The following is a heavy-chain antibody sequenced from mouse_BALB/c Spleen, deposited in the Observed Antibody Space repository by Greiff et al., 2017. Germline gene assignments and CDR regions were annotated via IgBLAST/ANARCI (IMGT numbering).Heavy chain of an antibody. J-gene: IGHJ4*01. CDR1: GFTFSSYG. CDR2: ISSGGSYT. Sequence: EVKLVESGGDLVKPGGSLKLSCAASGFTFSSYGMSWVRQTPDKRLEWVATISSGGSYTYYPDSVKGRFTISRDNAKNTLYLQMSSLKSEDTAMYYCARLDDYDAGPYAMDYWGQGTSVTVSS. V-gene: IGHV5-6*01. D-gene: IGHD2-4*01. CDR3: ARLDDYDAGPYAMDY.